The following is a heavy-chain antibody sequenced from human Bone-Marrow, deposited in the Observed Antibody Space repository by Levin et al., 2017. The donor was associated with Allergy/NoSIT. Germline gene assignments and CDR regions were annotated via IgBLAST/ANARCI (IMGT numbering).Heavy chain of an antibody. V-gene: IGHV3-23*02. Sequence: GGSLRLSCAASGFTFSSYAMTWVRQAPGKGLEWVSSISRSGDNTNYVDSVKGRFTLSRDNSEHRVHLQMNILRAEDTAVYYCAKDRLRYSSTWSERHKYYYCGMDVWGQGTTVTVSS. CDR3: AKDRLRYSSTWSERHKYYYCGMDV. J-gene: IGHJ6*02. CDR1: GFTFSSYA. CDR2: ISRSGDNT. D-gene: IGHD6-19*01.